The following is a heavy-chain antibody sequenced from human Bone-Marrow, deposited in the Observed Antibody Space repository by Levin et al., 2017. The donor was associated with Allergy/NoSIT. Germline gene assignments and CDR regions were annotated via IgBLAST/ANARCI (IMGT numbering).Heavy chain of an antibody. J-gene: IGHJ4*02. Sequence: EASVKVSCKASGYTFSNYDINWVRQATGQGLEWMGWMNPNSGDTSYAQKFQGRVTMTRNTSMSTAYMELSSLTSDDTAVYYCARGNHGDYWGQGTLVTVSS. CDR2: MNPNSGDT. CDR1: GYTFSNYD. CDR3: ARGNHGDY. V-gene: IGHV1-8*01.